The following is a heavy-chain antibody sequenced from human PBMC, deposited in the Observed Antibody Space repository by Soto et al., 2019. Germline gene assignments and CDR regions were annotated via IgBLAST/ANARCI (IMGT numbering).Heavy chain of an antibody. CDR1: GYSFTTYG. J-gene: IGHJ6*02. D-gene: IGHD2-8*01. CDR2: ISGYNGDT. V-gene: IGHV1-18*01. CDR3: AKNGHPPYYYCCMDV. Sequence: ASVKVSCKASGYSFTTYGISWVRQAPGQGLEWMGWISGYNGDTNNAQKFQDRVTMTIDRSTTTAYLELRSLTSDDTAVYYCAKNGHPPYYYCCMDVWGQGTTVTVSS.